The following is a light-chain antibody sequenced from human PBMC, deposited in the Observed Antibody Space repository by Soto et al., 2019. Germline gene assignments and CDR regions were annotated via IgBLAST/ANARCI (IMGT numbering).Light chain of an antibody. CDR2: AAS. CDR3: QQSYSTPV. V-gene: IGKV1-39*01. J-gene: IGKJ3*01. CDR1: QSISSY. Sequence: DIQMTQSPSSLSASVGDRVTITCRASQSISSYLNWYQQKPGKAPKLLIYAASSLQSGVPSRFSGSGSGTDFTLITSSLQPEDFASYYCQQSYSTPVFGPGTKVDIK.